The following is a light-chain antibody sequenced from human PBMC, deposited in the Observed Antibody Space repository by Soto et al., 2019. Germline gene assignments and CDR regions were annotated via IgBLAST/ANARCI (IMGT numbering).Light chain of an antibody. V-gene: IGLV2-8*01. CDR2: EVT. CDR1: SSDVGGYDY. J-gene: IGLJ2*01. Sequence: QSALTQPPSASGSPGQSVTISCTGTSSDVGGYDYVSWYQHHPGKAPKLMIYEVTKRPSGVPDRFSGSKSGNTASLTVSGLQAEDEAAYYCSSYAGSNNPVIFGGGTQAHRP. CDR3: SSYAGSNNPVI.